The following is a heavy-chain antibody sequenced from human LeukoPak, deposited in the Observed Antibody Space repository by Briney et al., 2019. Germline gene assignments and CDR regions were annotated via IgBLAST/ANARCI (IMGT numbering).Heavy chain of an antibody. CDR1: GFTFSSFW. D-gene: IGHD6-13*01. V-gene: IGHV3-74*01. CDR3: ASAGRVGDIFDI. J-gene: IGHJ3*02. CDR2: INSGGSSI. Sequence: GGSLRLSCAASGFTFSSFWMYWVRQAPGKRLVWVSRINSGGSSIGYADSVKGRFTISRDNAKNTLSLQMDSLRAEDTAVYFCASAGRVGDIFDIWGQGTMVTVSS.